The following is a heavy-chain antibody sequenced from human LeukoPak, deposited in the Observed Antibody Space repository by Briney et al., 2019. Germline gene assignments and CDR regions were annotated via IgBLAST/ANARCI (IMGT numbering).Heavy chain of an antibody. Sequence: GWLRQAPGKGLEWIGNIYSSGNTYYNASLKSRVTIYIDTSKNQFSLNLSSVTAADTAVYYCAKSGGSGLIDYWGQGTLVTVSS. D-gene: IGHD1-26*01. V-gene: IGHV4-39*01. J-gene: IGHJ4*02. CDR2: IYSSGNT. CDR3: AKSGGSGLIDY.